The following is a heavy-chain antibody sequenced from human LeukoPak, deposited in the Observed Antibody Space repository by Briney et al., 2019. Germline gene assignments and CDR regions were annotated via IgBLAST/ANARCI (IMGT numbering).Heavy chain of an antibody. D-gene: IGHD2/OR15-2a*01. CDR1: GFTFSSYN. Sequence: GGSLRLSCAASGFTFSSYNMNWVRQAPGKGLEWVSCTSGSSNYIIYADSVKGRFTISRDNAKNSLYLQMNSLRVEDTAVYYCASSMARNGYFDYWGQGTLVTVSS. CDR2: TSGSSNYI. V-gene: IGHV3-21*01. J-gene: IGHJ4*02. CDR3: ASSMARNGYFDY.